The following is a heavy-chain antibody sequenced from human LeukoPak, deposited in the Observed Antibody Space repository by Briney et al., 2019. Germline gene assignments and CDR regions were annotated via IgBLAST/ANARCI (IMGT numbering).Heavy chain of an antibody. Sequence: SETLSLTCTVSGGSISSYYWSWIRQPPGEGLEWIGYIYYSGSTSYNPSLKSRVTISVDTSKNQFSLKPSSVTAADTAVYYCARGPGSGSYWAFDYWGQGTLVTVSS. CDR3: ARGPGSGSYWAFDY. CDR1: GGSISSYY. J-gene: IGHJ4*02. D-gene: IGHD1-26*01. V-gene: IGHV4-59*01. CDR2: IYYSGST.